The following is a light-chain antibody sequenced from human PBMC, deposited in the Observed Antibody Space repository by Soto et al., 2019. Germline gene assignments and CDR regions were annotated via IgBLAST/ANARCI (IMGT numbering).Light chain of an antibody. V-gene: IGLV3-25*02. CDR2: KDS. Sequence: SYELTQPPSVSVSPGQTARITCSGDALPKQYAYWYQQKPGQAPVMVIYKDSERPSGIPERFSGSSSGTTVTLTISGVQADDGANYYCQSPASGGKYVFGSGTKLTVL. J-gene: IGLJ1*01. CDR3: QSPASGGKYV. CDR1: ALPKQY.